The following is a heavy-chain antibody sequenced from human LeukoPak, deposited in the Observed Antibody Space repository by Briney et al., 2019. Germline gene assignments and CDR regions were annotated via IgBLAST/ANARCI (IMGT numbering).Heavy chain of an antibody. CDR2: INPNSGGT. Sequence: GASVKVSCKASGYTFTGYYMHWVRQAPGQGLEWMGWINPNSGGTNYAQKLQGRVTMTTDTSTSTAYMELRSLRSDDTAVYYCARDSTIVVVPAANEGEIDYWGQGTLVTVSS. D-gene: IGHD2-2*01. J-gene: IGHJ4*02. V-gene: IGHV1-2*02. CDR1: GYTFTGYY. CDR3: ARDSTIVVVPAANEGEIDY.